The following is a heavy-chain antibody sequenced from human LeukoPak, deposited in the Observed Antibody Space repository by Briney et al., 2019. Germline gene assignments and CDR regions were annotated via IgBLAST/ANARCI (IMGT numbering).Heavy chain of an antibody. CDR1: GFTFSSYE. J-gene: IGHJ4*02. Sequence: PGGSLRLSCAASGFTFSSYEMNWVRQAPGKGLEWVSYISSSGSTIYYADSVKGRFTISRDNAKNTLYLQMNSLRAEDTAVYYCARDHCSSTSCYLSAYYFDYWGQGTLVTVSS. CDR3: ARDHCSSTSCYLSAYYFDY. V-gene: IGHV3-48*03. CDR2: ISSSGSTI. D-gene: IGHD2-2*01.